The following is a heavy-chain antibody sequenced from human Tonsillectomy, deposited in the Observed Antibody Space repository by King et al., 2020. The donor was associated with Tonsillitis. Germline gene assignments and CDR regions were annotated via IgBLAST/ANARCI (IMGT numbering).Heavy chain of an antibody. D-gene: IGHD1-26*01. Sequence: QVQLVESGGGVVQPGGSLRLSCAASGFTFSSYGMHWVRQAPGKGLEWVAFIRYDGSNKYYADSVKGRFTISRDNSKNTLYLQMNSLRAEDTAVYYCAKDGTAFSGSYYFDYWGQGTLVTVSS. V-gene: IGHV3-30*02. CDR3: AKDGTAFSGSYYFDY. J-gene: IGHJ4*02. CDR2: IRYDGSNK. CDR1: GFTFSSYG.